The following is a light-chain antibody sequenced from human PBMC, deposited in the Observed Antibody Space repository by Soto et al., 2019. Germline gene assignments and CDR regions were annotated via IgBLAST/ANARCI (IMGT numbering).Light chain of an antibody. Sequence: AIQLTQSPSSLSASVGDRVTITCRASQGISSALAWYQQKPGKAPKLLIYAASSLQSGVPSRFSGSGSGTEFTLTISSLQPDDFATYYCQQYNSYWTFGQGTKWIS. CDR3: QQYNSYWT. CDR1: QGISSA. J-gene: IGKJ1*01. V-gene: IGKV1-13*02. CDR2: AAS.